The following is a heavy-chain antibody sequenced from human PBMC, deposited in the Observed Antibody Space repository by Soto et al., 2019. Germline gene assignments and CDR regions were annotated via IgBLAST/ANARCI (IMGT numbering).Heavy chain of an antibody. CDR1: GGTFSSYA. Sequence: QVQLVQSGAEVKKPGSSVTVSCKASGGTFSSYAISWVRQAPGQGLEGMGGIIPIFGTANYAQKFQGRVTITADESTSTAYMELSSLRSEDTAVYYCARDLYAGGKSVAGGGFDPWGQGTLVTVSS. V-gene: IGHV1-69*01. D-gene: IGHD6-19*01. CDR2: IIPIFGTA. J-gene: IGHJ5*02. CDR3: ARDLYAGGKSVAGGGFDP.